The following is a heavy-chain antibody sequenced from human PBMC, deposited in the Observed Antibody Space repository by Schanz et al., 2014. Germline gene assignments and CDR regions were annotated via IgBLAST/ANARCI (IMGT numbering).Heavy chain of an antibody. V-gene: IGHV3-74*01. J-gene: IGHJ4*02. CDR3: ARGGADSAMAHEY. D-gene: IGHD5-18*01. CDR1: GFTFSDSW. Sequence: EVQLVESGGGFVQPGGSLRLSCAASGFTFSDSWMHWVRQAPGKGLVWVSRTSHDGSFTTFADSVKGRFTISRDNAKNTVYLQMPSLRVEDTAVYYCARGGADSAMAHEYWGRGTLVTVSS. CDR2: TSHDGSFT.